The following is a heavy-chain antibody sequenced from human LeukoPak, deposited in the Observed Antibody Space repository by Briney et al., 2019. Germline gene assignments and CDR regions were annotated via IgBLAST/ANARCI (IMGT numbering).Heavy chain of an antibody. CDR1: GGSISSYY. D-gene: IGHD2-2*01. CDR2: IYYSGST. CDR3: ARGPRMVAMNGYAFDI. Sequence: SETLSLTCTVSGGSISSYYWSWIRQPPGKGLEWIGYIYYSGSTNYNPSLKSRVTISVDTSKNQFSLKLSSVTAADTAMYYCARGPRMVAMNGYAFDIWGLGTTVIVSS. V-gene: IGHV4-59*01. J-gene: IGHJ3*02.